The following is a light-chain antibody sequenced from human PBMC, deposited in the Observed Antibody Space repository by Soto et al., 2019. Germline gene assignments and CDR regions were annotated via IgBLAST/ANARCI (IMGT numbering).Light chain of an antibody. V-gene: IGKV1-9*01. CDR1: QGITSY. J-gene: IGKJ4*01. Sequence: IQLTQSPSSVYASVGDRATLTCWASQGITSYLASYQQRPGKDPGLLIYSVSTLQSGVPSRFSGSGYGTYFSLTINNLQPEDFSTYYCQQFYSHPLTFGGGTRWIS. CDR3: QQFYSHPLT. CDR2: SVS.